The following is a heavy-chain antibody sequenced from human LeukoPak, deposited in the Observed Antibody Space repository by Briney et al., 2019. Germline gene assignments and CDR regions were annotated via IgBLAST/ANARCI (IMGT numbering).Heavy chain of an antibody. D-gene: IGHD6-13*01. J-gene: IGHJ4*02. CDR1: GGSIRSYY. CDR2: IYYSGST. V-gene: IGHV4-59*01. Sequence: PSETLSLTCTVSGGSIRSYYWSWIRQPPGKGLEWIGDIYYSGSTNYNPSLQSRVTRSVDTSKNQFSLKLSSVTAADTAVYYCARDLGGYSRALGYWGQGTLVTVSS. CDR3: ARDLGGYSRALGY.